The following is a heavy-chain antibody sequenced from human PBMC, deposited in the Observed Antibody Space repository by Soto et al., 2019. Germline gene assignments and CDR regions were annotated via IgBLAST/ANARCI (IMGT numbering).Heavy chain of an antibody. V-gene: IGHV3-53*01. Sequence: GGSLRLSCAASGFTVSSNYMSWVRQAPGKGLEWVSVIYSGGSTYYADSVKGRFTISRDNSKNTLYLQMNSLRAEDTAVYYCARLATTVYYYGMDVWGQGTTVTVSS. CDR3: ARLATTVYYYGMDV. CDR1: GFTVSSNY. J-gene: IGHJ6*02. D-gene: IGHD4-17*01. CDR2: IYSGGST.